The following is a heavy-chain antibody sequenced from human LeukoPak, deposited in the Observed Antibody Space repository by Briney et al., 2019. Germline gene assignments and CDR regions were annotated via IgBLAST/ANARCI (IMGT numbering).Heavy chain of an antibody. CDR3: ARYGVTIFGVVILSYYFDY. CDR2: ISSSSSYI. CDR1: GFTLSSYS. J-gene: IGHJ4*02. Sequence: GGSLRLSCAASGFTLSSYSMNWVPHAPGRGREWVSSISSSSSYIYYAHSVKGRFTISRDNAKNSLYLQMNSMRAEDTAVYYCARYGVTIFGVVILSYYFDYWGQGTLVTVSS. V-gene: IGHV3-21*01. D-gene: IGHD3-3*01.